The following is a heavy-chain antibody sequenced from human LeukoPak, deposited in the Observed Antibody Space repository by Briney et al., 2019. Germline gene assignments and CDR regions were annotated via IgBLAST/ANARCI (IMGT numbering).Heavy chain of an antibody. CDR1: GYIFTSYG. J-gene: IGHJ4*02. V-gene: IGHV1-24*01. CDR3: ATGLTTVTFNFDY. CDR2: FDPEDGET. D-gene: IGHD4-17*01. Sequence: ASVKVSCKTSGYIFTSYGISWVRQAPGQGLEWMGCFDPEDGETIYAQKFQGRVTMTEDTSTDTAYMELSSLRSEDTAVYYCATGLTTVTFNFDYWGQGTLVTVSS.